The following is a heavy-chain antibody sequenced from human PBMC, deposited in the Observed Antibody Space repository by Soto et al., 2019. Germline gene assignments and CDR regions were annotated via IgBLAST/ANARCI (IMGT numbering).Heavy chain of an antibody. CDR3: ARPQGYYYDSSGYPLSAFDI. J-gene: IGHJ3*02. CDR2: IYPGDSET. D-gene: IGHD3-22*01. CDR1: GYTFTSNW. V-gene: IGHV5-51*01. Sequence: GESLKISCKGSGYTFTSNWIGWVRQMPGKGLEWMGIIYPGDSETRYSPSFQGQVTISADKSINTAYLQWSSLKASDTAMYYCARPQGYYYDSSGYPLSAFDIWGQGTMVTVSS.